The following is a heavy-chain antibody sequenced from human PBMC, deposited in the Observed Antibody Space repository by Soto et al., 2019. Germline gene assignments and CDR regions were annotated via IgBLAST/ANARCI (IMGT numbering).Heavy chain of an antibody. J-gene: IGHJ5*02. Sequence: GSVRLSCEASGFTFSIYAMSWVRQAPGKGLEWVSAISGSGGSTYYADSVKGRFTISRDNSKNTLYLQMNSLRAEDTAVHYCAKKSFYGEGWFDPWGQGTLVTVSS. CDR2: ISGSGGST. V-gene: IGHV3-23*01. CDR1: GFTFSIYA. D-gene: IGHD2-21*01. CDR3: AKKSFYGEGWFDP.